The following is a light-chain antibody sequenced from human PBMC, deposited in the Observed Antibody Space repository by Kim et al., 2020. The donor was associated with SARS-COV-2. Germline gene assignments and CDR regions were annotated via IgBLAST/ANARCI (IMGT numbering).Light chain of an antibody. CDR1: QSLNNW. CDR2: KAS. Sequence: DIQMTQSPSTLSASVGDRVTITCRASQSLNNWLAWYQQRPGKAPKLLISKASHLESGVPSRFSGSGSETEFTLTISDLQPDDFATYYCQQYNSFSPWPFGQGTKVEIK. CDR3: QQYNSFSPWP. V-gene: IGKV1-5*03. J-gene: IGKJ1*01.